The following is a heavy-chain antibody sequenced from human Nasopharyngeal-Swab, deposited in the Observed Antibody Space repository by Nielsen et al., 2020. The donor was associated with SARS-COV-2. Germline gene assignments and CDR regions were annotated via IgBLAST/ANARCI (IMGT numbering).Heavy chain of an antibody. Sequence: GGSLRLSCSASGFTFSSYGMHWVRQAPGKGLEWVAVISYDGSNKYYADSVKGRFSISRDNSKNTLYLQMNSLRAEDTAVYYCAKEWAAGLDYWGQGTLVTVSS. CDR1: GFTFSSYG. J-gene: IGHJ4*02. V-gene: IGHV3-30*18. D-gene: IGHD6-13*01. CDR2: ISYDGSNK. CDR3: AKEWAAGLDY.